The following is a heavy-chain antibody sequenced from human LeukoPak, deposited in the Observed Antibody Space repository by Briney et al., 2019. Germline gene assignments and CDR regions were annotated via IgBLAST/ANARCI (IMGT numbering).Heavy chain of an antibody. CDR2: INHSGST. D-gene: IGHD3-9*01. J-gene: IGHJ4*02. V-gene: IGHV4-34*01. CDR3: ARGPVNYDILTGYPEYYFDY. CDR1: GGSFSGYY. Sequence: PSETLSLTCAVYGGSFSGYYWSWIRQPPGKGLEWIGEINHSGSTNYNPSLKSRVTISVDTSKNQFSLKLSSVTAADTAVYYCARGPVNYDILTGYPEYYFDYWGQGTLVTVSS.